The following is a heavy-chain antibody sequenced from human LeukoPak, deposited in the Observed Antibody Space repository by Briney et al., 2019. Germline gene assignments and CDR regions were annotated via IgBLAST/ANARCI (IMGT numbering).Heavy chain of an antibody. J-gene: IGHJ6*03. Sequence: PSETLSLTCTVSGGSISSYYWSRIRQSPVKGLEWLGYIFPSGSAFYNPSLESRVTISLDTSENQFSLRLSSVTAADTAVYYCARRNHYFYYMDVWGKGTTVTVSS. CDR1: GGSISSYY. V-gene: IGHV4-4*09. CDR2: IFPSGSA. CDR3: ARRNHYFYYMDV. D-gene: IGHD1-14*01.